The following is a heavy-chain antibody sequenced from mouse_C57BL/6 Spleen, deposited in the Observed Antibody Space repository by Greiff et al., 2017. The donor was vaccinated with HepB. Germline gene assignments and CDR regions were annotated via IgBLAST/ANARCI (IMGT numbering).Heavy chain of an antibody. CDR2: IDPSDSYT. J-gene: IGHJ2*01. CDR3: ARNYGSSTGYFDY. D-gene: IGHD1-1*01. Sequence: QVQLQQPGAELVKPGASVKLSCKASGYTFTSYWMQWVKQRPGQGLEWIGEIDPSDSYTNYNQKFKGKATLTVDTSSSTAYMQLSSLTSEDSAVYYCARNYGSSTGYFDYWGQGTTLTVSS. CDR1: GYTFTSYW. V-gene: IGHV1-50*01.